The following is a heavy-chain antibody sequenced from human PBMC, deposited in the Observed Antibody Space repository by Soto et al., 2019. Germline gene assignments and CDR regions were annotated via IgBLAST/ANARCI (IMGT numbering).Heavy chain of an antibody. Sequence: EVQLVESGGGLVQPGGSLRLSCVGSGFTFSSQWMSWVRQAPGKGLEWVANIKEDGSEKYYVDSVKGRFTISRDNAKNSLYLQLNSLRAEDTAVYFCARERVCVYWGQGTLVTVSS. J-gene: IGHJ4*02. CDR3: ARERVCVY. CDR2: IKEDGSEK. CDR1: GFTFSSQW. V-gene: IGHV3-7*05.